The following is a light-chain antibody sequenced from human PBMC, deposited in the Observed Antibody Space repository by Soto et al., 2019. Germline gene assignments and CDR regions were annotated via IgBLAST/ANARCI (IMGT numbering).Light chain of an antibody. CDR3: QQYGRSPLT. V-gene: IGKV3-20*01. Sequence: EIVLTQSPDTLSSPGERATLSCRASQSVRNNYLAWYQQKPGQAPRFLIYDASSRATGIPDRFSGSGSGTDFTLTISRLEPEDFAVYYCQQYGRSPLTFGGGTKADIK. J-gene: IGKJ4*01. CDR1: QSVRNNY. CDR2: DAS.